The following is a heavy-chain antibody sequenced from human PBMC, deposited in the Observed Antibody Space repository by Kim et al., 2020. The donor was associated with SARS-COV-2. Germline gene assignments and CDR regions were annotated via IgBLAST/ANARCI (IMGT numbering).Heavy chain of an antibody. Sequence: GGSLRLSCAASGFTFSSYGMHWVHQAPGKGLEWVAVISYDGSNKYYADSVKGRFTISRDNSKNTLYLQMNSLRAEDTAVYYCAKGGWGTAMGTFFDYWGQGTLVTVSS. CDR3: AKGGWGTAMGTFFDY. D-gene: IGHD5-18*01. CDR2: ISYDGSNK. V-gene: IGHV3-30*18. CDR1: GFTFSSYG. J-gene: IGHJ4*02.